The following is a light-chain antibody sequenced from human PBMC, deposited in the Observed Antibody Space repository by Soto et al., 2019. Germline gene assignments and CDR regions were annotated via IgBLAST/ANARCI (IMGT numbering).Light chain of an antibody. CDR2: RAS. Sequence: DIQMTQSAASLSASVGDRVTITGRASQTIGNYLNWYQQKPGKAPTVVIYRASTLQSGVPSRFSGSGSGTAFTLTISSLQPQDFATYYCQQSYSTPAWTFGQGTKVDIK. CDR3: QQSYSTPAWT. CDR1: QTIGNY. V-gene: IGKV1-39*01. J-gene: IGKJ1*01.